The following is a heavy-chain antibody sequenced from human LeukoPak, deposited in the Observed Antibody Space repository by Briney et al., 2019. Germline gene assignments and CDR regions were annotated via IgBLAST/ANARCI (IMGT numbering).Heavy chain of an antibody. J-gene: IGHJ4*02. CDR1: GHAFTGYY. D-gene: IGHD1-26*01. Sequence: ASVKVSCKASGHAFTGYYVHWVRQAPGQGLEWMGWIHPNSGGTNYAQKFQGRVTMTRDTSISTAYMELSRVRSDDTAVYYCARDSRGSYYFDYWGQGTLVTVSS. V-gene: IGHV1-2*02. CDR3: ARDSRGSYYFDY. CDR2: IHPNSGGT.